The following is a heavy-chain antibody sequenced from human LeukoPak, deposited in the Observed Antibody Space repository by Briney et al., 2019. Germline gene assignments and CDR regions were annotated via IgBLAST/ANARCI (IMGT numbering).Heavy chain of an antibody. J-gene: IGHJ5*02. D-gene: IGHD3-10*01. V-gene: IGHV3-23*01. CDR2: ISGSGGNT. Sequence: GGSLRLSCAASGFTFSNYEMNWVRQAPGKGLEWVSSISGSGGNTYYADSVKGRFTISRDYSKNTLYLQMNSLRTEETAVYYCAKGPAMVRGTFDPWGQGTLVTVSS. CDR3: AKGPAMVRGTFDP. CDR1: GFTFSNYE.